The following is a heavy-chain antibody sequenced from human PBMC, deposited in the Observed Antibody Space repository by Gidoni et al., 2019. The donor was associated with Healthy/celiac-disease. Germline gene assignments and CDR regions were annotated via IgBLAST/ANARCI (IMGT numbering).Heavy chain of an antibody. CDR3: ARESPWELLPNFDY. Sequence: QVQLVESGGGVVQPGRSLRLSCGASGFTYSSYGMHWVRQAQGKGLEWVAVIWYDVSNKYYADSVKGRFTISRDNSKNTLYLQMNSLRAEDTAVYYCARESPWELLPNFDYWGQGTLVTVSS. J-gene: IGHJ4*02. D-gene: IGHD1-26*01. CDR2: IWYDVSNK. V-gene: IGHV3-33*01. CDR1: GFTYSSYG.